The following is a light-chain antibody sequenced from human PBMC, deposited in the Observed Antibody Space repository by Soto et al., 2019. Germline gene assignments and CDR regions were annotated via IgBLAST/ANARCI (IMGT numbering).Light chain of an antibody. Sequence: QSVLTQPASVSGSPGQSITISCTGTSSDVGGYSYVSWYQQHPGKTPKLMIYEVSNRPSGVSHRFSGSKSGNTAFLNISGLQTEDEADYYCSSFSSITREVFGGGTKLTVL. J-gene: IGLJ2*01. CDR1: SSDVGGYSY. CDR2: EVS. V-gene: IGLV2-14*01. CDR3: SSFSSITREV.